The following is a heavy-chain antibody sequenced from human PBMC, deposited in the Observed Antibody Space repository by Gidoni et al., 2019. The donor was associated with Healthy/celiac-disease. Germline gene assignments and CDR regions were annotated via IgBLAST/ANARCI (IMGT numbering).Heavy chain of an antibody. CDR3: AKEGYYYDSSGYYYWFAFDI. CDR2: ISGSGGRT. CDR1: GFPFSSYA. J-gene: IGHJ3*02. D-gene: IGHD3-22*01. Sequence: EVQLLESGGGLVQPGGSLRLSCAASGFPFSSYAISWVRQAPGKGLEWVSAISGSGGRTYYADSVKGRFTIARDNSKNTLYLQMNSLRAEDTAVYYCAKEGYYYDSSGYYYWFAFDIWGQGTMVTVS. V-gene: IGHV3-23*01.